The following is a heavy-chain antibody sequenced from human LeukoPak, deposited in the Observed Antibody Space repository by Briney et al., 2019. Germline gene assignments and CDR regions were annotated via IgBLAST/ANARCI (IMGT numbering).Heavy chain of an antibody. CDR1: CVSISSSTHY. Sequence: PSETLSLTCTVSCVSISSSTHYWGRIRQPPGKGLEWIGTIYYSGSTYYNPSLKSRVTISVDTSKNQFSLKLSSVTAADTAVYYCASLQSSTWYFDYWGQGTLFTVSS. J-gene: IGHJ4*02. V-gene: IGHV4-39*01. CDR3: ASLQSSTWYFDY. CDR2: IYYSGST. D-gene: IGHD6-13*01.